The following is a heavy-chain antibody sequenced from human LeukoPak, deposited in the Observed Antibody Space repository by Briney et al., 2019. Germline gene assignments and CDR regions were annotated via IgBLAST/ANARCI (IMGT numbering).Heavy chain of an antibody. Sequence: SVKVSCKASGGTFSSYAINRVRQAPGQGLEWMGRIIPILAIANYAQRFQGRVTITADKSTSTAYMELSSLRSEDTAVYYCAWNYDILTGTLDYWGQGTLVTVSS. V-gene: IGHV1-69*04. CDR3: AWNYDILTGTLDY. CDR1: GGTFSSYA. D-gene: IGHD3-9*01. J-gene: IGHJ4*02. CDR2: IIPILAIA.